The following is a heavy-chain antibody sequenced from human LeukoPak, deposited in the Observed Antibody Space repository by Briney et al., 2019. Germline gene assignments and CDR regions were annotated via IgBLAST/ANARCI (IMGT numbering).Heavy chain of an antibody. CDR3: ATSAAGPIYFQH. CDR1: GYTLTELS. V-gene: IGHV1-24*01. Sequence: ASVKASCKVSGYTLTELSMHWLRQAPGKGLEWRGGFDPEDGETIYAQKFQGRVTMTEVTSTDTAYMELSSLRSEDTAVYYCATSAAGPIYFQHWGQGTLVTVSS. D-gene: IGHD6-13*01. CDR2: FDPEDGET. J-gene: IGHJ1*01.